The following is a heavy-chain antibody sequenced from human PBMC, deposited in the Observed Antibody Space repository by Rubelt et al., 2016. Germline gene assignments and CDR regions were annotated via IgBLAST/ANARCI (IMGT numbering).Heavy chain of an antibody. CDR2: ISSNSSTI. CDR3: ATAVADTGEYFQH. CDR1: GFTFSNYA. J-gene: IGHJ1*01. V-gene: IGHV3-21*01. D-gene: IGHD6-19*01. Sequence: EVQLVESGGGLVKPGGSLRLSCAASGFTFSNYAMSWVRQAPGKGLEWVASISSNSSTIYYADSVKGRFTISRDNAKNSLFLQMNGLRPEDTAVHYCATAVADTGEYFQHWGQGTLVTVSS.